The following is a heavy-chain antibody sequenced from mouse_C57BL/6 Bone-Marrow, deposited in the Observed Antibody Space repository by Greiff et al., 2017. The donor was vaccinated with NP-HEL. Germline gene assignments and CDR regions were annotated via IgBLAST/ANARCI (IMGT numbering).Heavy chain of an antibody. D-gene: IGHD4-1*01. Sequence: VQLQQSGPELVKPGASVKISCKASGYTFTDYYMNWVKQSHGKSLEWIGDINPNNGGTSYNQKFKGKATLTVDKSSSTAYMELRSLTSEDSAVYYCARPPLLPGVDYWGQGTTLTVSS. CDR1: GYTFTDYY. V-gene: IGHV1-26*01. CDR2: INPNNGGT. J-gene: IGHJ2*01. CDR3: ARPPLLPGVDY.